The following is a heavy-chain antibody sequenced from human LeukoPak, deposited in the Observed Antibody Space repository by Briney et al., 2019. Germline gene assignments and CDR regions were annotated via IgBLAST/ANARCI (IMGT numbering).Heavy chain of an antibody. Sequence: ASVNVSCKASRYTFTSYGSSGVRQAPGQGLAGMGCISAYNGNTNYAQKLQGRVTMTTDTSTSTAYMELRSLRSDDTAVYYCARVGGSGSHKWFDPWGEGTLGTVSS. D-gene: IGHD3-10*01. J-gene: IGHJ5*02. CDR3: ARVGGSGSHKWFDP. CDR2: ISAYNGNT. V-gene: IGHV1-18*04. CDR1: RYTFTSYG.